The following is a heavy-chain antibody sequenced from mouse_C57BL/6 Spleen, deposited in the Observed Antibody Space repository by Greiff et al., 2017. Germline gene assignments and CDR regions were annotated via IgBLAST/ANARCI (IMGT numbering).Heavy chain of an antibody. D-gene: IGHD2-1*01. J-gene: IGHJ2*01. CDR2: ISDGGSYT. CDR1: GFTFSSYA. CDR3: AREDLLTDY. Sequence: EVMLVESGGGLVKPGGSLKLSCAASGFTFSSYAMSWVRQTPEKRLEWVATISDGGSYTYYPDNVKGRFTISRDNAKNNLYLQMSHLKSEDTAMYYCAREDLLTDYWGQGTTLTVSS. V-gene: IGHV5-4*01.